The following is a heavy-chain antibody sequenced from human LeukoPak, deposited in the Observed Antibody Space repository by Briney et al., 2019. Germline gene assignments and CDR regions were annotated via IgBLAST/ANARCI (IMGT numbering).Heavy chain of an antibody. Sequence: PPGSRRLSCTASGFAFSFFAMSWLRQPPGKGLEWVSTINANSGATSYAASVRGRLTISRDNSKNKLYLQMNTLRAEDTAVYYCANDYRSGSFHDFWGQGILAAVSS. J-gene: IGHJ4*02. V-gene: IGHV3-23*01. CDR3: ANDYRSGSFHDF. CDR2: INANSGAT. D-gene: IGHD3-10*01. CDR1: GFAFSFFA.